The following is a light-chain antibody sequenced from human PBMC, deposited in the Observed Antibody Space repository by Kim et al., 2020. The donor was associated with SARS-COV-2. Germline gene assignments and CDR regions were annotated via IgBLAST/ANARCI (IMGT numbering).Light chain of an antibody. CDR3: QQYLISPWT. Sequence: PGESATLSCRASQSVGSTYLAWYQQKPGQAPRLLIYGGSSRATGIPDRFSGSGSGTDFTLAISRLEPEDFAVYYCQQYLISPWTFGQGTKLEIK. CDR2: GGS. V-gene: IGKV3-20*01. CDR1: QSVGSTY. J-gene: IGKJ1*01.